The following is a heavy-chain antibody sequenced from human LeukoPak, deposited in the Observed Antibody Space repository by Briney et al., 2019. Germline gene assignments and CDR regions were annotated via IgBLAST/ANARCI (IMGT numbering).Heavy chain of an antibody. Sequence: GGSLRLSCAASGFTFSSYGMHWVRQAPGKGLEWVAFIRYDGSNKYYADSVKGRFTISRDNSKNTLYLQMNSLRAEDTAVYYCAKEASGYDLSDFDYWGKGTLVTVSS. J-gene: IGHJ4*02. D-gene: IGHD5-12*01. CDR1: GFTFSSYG. CDR2: IRYDGSNK. V-gene: IGHV3-30*02. CDR3: AKEASGYDLSDFDY.